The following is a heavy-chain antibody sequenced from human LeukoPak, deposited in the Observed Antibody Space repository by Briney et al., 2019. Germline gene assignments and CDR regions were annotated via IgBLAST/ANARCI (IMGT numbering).Heavy chain of an antibody. D-gene: IGHD2-2*01. V-gene: IGHV1-3*01. CDR3: ACTRSHYYYYYGMDV. CDR2: INVGNGNT. Sequence: ASVKVSCKASGYTFTNYAIHWVRRAPGQSLEWMGWINVGNGNTEYSQKFQGRVTITRDTSATTAYMELSSLRSEDTAVYYCACTRSHYYYYYGMDVWGQGTTVTVSS. J-gene: IGHJ6*02. CDR1: GYTFTNYA.